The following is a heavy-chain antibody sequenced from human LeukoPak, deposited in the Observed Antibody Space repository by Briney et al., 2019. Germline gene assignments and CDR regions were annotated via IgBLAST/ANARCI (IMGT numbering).Heavy chain of an antibody. Sequence: AGGSLRLSCAASGFTFSGSDMHWVRQASGKGLEWVGRIRSIANSYATAYDESVKGRFSISRDDSKNTAYLQMNSLKTEDTAVYYCTRLTMATDYSGMDVWGQGTTVTVSS. J-gene: IGHJ6*02. CDR1: GFTFSGSD. CDR2: IRSIANSYAT. CDR3: TRLTMATDYSGMDV. D-gene: IGHD3-10*01. V-gene: IGHV3-73*01.